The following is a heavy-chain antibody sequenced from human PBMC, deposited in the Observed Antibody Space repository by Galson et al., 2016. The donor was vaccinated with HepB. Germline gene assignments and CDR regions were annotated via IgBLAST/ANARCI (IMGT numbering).Heavy chain of an antibody. V-gene: IGHV5-51*01. CDR3: ARQWGSGYTTTRWLDP. CDR2: IFPGDSET. J-gene: IGHJ5*02. D-gene: IGHD3-16*02. Sequence: QSGAEVKKPGESLKISCKASGYRFSSYWIAWVRQVPGKGLEWMGIIFPGDSETRYNPSFQGQVTISADKSIDTTYLQWSSLKASDTPTYYCARQWGSGYTTTRWLDPWGQGTLVTVSS. CDR1: GYRFSSYW.